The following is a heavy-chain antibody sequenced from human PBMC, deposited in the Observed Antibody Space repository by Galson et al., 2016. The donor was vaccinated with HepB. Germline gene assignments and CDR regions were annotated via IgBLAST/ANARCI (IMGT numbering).Heavy chain of an antibody. CDR2: ISYDDGRNK. D-gene: IGHD1-1*01. V-gene: IGHV3-30*03. CDR1: GFSFSHYG. Sequence: SLRLSCAASGFSFSHYGMHWVRQAPGKGLEWVAVISYDDGRNKYYADSVKGRFTISRDNSKNTVYLQMNSLRTEDTAVYYCARGHLEAGATWRTYFFYHMDVWGKGAPVTVS. J-gene: IGHJ6*03. CDR3: ARGHLEAGATWRTYFFYHMDV.